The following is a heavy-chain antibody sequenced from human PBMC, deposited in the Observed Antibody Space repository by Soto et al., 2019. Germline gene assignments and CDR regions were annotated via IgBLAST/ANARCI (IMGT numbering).Heavy chain of an antibody. CDR1: GFTFSPYA. V-gene: IGHV3-74*01. D-gene: IGHD3-22*01. CDR3: ASLDSSGYLNWFDP. J-gene: IGHJ5*02. Sequence: PGGSLRLSCAASGFTFSPYAMTWVRQAPGKGLEWVSSINSDGSSTSYADSVKGRFTISRDNAKNTLYLQMNSLRAEDTAVYYCASLDSSGYLNWFDPWGQGTLVTVSS. CDR2: INSDGSST.